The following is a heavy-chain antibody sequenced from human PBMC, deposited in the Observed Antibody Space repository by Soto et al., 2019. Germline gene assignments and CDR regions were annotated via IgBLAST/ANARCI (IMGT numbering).Heavy chain of an antibody. Sequence: SETLSLTCTVSGGSISSSSYYWGWIRQPPGKGLEWIGSIYYSGSTYYNPSLKSRVTISVDTSKNQFSLKLSSVTAADTAVYYCARTRLTVTIDYRGQGTLVTVSS. J-gene: IGHJ4*02. D-gene: IGHD4-4*01. CDR2: IYYSGST. V-gene: IGHV4-39*01. CDR1: GGSISSSSYY. CDR3: ARTRLTVTIDY.